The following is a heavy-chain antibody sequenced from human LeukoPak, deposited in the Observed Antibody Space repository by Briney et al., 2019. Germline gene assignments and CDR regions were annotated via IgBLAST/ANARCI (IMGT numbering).Heavy chain of an antibody. J-gene: IGHJ5*02. CDR2: TYYSGSS. CDR1: GGSMSSGGYS. D-gene: IGHD6-13*01. V-gene: IGHV4-30-4*07. Sequence: SETLSLTCAVSGGSMSSGGYSWTWIRQPPGKGLEWIGYTYYSGSSYYNPSLKSRVTISVDTSKNEFSLNLSSVTAADTAVYYCARTDRVSWFDPWGQGTLVTVSS. CDR3: ARTDRVSWFDP.